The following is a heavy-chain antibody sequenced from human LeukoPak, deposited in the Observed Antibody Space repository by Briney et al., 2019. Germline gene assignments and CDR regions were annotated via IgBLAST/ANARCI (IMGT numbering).Heavy chain of an antibody. CDR3: ARARGGYFDY. V-gene: IGHV4-34*01. Sequence: SETLSLTCAVYGGSFSGYYWSWIRQPPGKGLEWIGEINHSGSTNYNPSLKSRVTISVDTSKNQFSLKLSSVTAADTAMYYCARARGGYFDYWGQGTLVTVSS. J-gene: IGHJ4*02. CDR1: GGSFSGYY. CDR2: INHSGST. D-gene: IGHD2-15*01.